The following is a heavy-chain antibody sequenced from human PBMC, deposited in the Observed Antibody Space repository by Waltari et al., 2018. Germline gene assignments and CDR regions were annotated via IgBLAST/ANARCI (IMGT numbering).Heavy chain of an antibody. V-gene: IGHV4-61*02. CDR3: AREATYRFVYYGLDV. CDR1: GGSLDSGYYY. CDR2: IDKSGST. J-gene: IGHJ6*02. D-gene: IGHD3-16*02. Sequence: QVQLQESDPRLVKPSQTLSLTCSVSGGSLDSGYYYWSWVRQPAGKGLEWIGRIDKSGSTTYNPSLDSRVSISLDTSKKQIFLKLASVTAADTAIYFCAREATYRFVYYGLDVWGQGTTVTVSS.